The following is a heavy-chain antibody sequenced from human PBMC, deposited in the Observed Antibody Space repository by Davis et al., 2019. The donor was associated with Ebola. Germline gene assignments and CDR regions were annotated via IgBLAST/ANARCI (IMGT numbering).Heavy chain of an antibody. CDR1: GYTFTGYY. CDR2: INPNSGGT. D-gene: IGHD6-13*01. Sequence: AASVKVSCKASGYTFTGYYMHWVRQAPGQGLEWMGWINPNSGGTNYAQKFQGRVTMTRDTSISTAYMELSRLRSDDTAVYYCARAGYSIRRYFDYWGQGTLVTVSS. V-gene: IGHV1-2*02. J-gene: IGHJ4*02. CDR3: ARAGYSIRRYFDY.